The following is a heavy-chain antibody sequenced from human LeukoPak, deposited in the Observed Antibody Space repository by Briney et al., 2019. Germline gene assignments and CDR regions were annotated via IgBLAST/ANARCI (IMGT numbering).Heavy chain of an antibody. CDR1: GFTFSSYS. V-gene: IGHV3-48*04. CDR2: ISSSSSTI. CDR3: AKGGYCSGGSCDPAYYYYYMDV. J-gene: IGHJ6*03. D-gene: IGHD2-15*01. Sequence: GGSLRLSCAASGFTFSSYSMNWVRQAPGKGLEWVSYISSSSSTIYYANSVKGGFTISRDNAKNSLYLQMNSLRAEDTAVYYCAKGGYCSGGSCDPAYYYYYMDVWGKGTTVTVSS.